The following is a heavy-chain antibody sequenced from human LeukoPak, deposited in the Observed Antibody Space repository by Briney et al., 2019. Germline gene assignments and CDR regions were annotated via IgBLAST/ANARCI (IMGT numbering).Heavy chain of an antibody. CDR2: INPSGGST. CDR1: GYTFTSYY. D-gene: IGHD3-3*01. J-gene: IGHJ6*02. Sequence: ASVKVSCKASGYTFTSYYIHWVRQAPGQGLEWMGIINPSGGSTSYAQKFQGRVTMTRDTSTSTVYMELSSLGSEDTAVYYCASGLITIFYYYGMDVWGQGTTVTVSS. V-gene: IGHV1-46*01. CDR3: ASGLITIFYYYGMDV.